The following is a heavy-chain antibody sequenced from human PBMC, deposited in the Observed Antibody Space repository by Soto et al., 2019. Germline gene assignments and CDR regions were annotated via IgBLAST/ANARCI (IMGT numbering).Heavy chain of an antibody. Sequence: SGGSLRLSCAASGFTVSSNYMSWVRQAPGKGLEWVSVIYSGGSTYYADSAKGRFTISRDNSKNTLYLQMNSLRAEDTAVYYCARDRGGIVGARLAVDIWGQGTMVIVS. CDR2: IYSGGST. CDR3: ARDRGGIVGARLAVDI. D-gene: IGHD1-26*01. CDR1: GFTVSSNY. V-gene: IGHV3-53*01. J-gene: IGHJ3*02.